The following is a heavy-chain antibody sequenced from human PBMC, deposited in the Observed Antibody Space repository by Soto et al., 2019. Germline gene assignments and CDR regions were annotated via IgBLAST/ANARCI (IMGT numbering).Heavy chain of an antibody. V-gene: IGHV4-39*01. CDR3: ARQRTTVVTQAYFDH. CDR1: GESISSSSYY. J-gene: IGHJ4*02. D-gene: IGHD2-21*02. Sequence: SETLSLTCTVSGESISSSSYYWGWIRQPPGKGLEWIGSIYYSGRTYYNPSFKSRVTISIDTSKNQFSLKLSSVTATDTAVYYCARQRTTVVTQAYFDHWGQGALVTVSS. CDR2: IYYSGRT.